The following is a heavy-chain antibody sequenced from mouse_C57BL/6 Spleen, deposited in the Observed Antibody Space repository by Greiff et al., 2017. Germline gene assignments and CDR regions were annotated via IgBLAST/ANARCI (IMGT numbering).Heavy chain of an antibody. J-gene: IGHJ4*01. Sequence: VQLQQSGPGLVQPSQSLSITCTVSGFSLTSYGVHWVRQSPGKGLEWLGVIWSGGSTDYNAAFISRLSISKDNSKSLVFCKMNSLQADDTAIYYCARYYYAMDYWGQGTSVTVSS. CDR3: ARYYYAMDY. CDR1: GFSLTSYG. V-gene: IGHV2-2*01. CDR2: IWSGGST.